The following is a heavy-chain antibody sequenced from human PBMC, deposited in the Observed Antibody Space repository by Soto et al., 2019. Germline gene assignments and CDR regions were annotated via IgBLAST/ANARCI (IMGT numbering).Heavy chain of an antibody. Sequence: PGGSLRLSCAASGFAFSSYGIHWVRQAPGKGLEWVAIISYDGSNKYYADSVQGRFTISRDKSNNTLYLQMRRVRAEDTAVYFCARHRHPRGTVGATSPLDPWGQGTQVTVSS. J-gene: IGHJ5*02. D-gene: IGHD1-26*01. V-gene: IGHV3-30*03. CDR1: GFAFSSYG. CDR3: ARHRHPRGTVGATSPLDP. CDR2: ISYDGSNK.